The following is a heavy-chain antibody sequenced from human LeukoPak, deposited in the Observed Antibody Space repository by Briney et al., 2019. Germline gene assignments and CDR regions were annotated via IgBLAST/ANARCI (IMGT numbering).Heavy chain of an antibody. V-gene: IGHV4-59*01. CDR3: ARDLGYSSGWNYYYYYMDV. D-gene: IGHD6-19*01. CDR1: GGSISSYY. CDR2: IYYSGST. Sequence: SETLSLTCTVSGGSISSYYWSWIRQPPGKGLEWIGYIYYSGSTNYNPSLKSRVTISVDTSKNQFSLKLSSVTAADTAVCYCARDLGYSSGWNYYYYYMDVWGKGTTVTVSS. J-gene: IGHJ6*03.